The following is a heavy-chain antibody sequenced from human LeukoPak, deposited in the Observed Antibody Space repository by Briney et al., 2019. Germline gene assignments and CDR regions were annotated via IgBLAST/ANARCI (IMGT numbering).Heavy chain of an antibody. J-gene: IGHJ4*02. CDR3: ARGYCSGTNCHTTPDF. D-gene: IGHD2-2*02. V-gene: IGHV3-48*04. CDR2: ISSSSSTI. Sequence: PGGSLRLSCAASGFTFSSYSMNWVRQAPGKGLEWVSYISSSSSTIYYADSVKGRFTISRDNAKNSLYLQMNSLRAEDTAVYYCARGYCSGTNCHTTPDFWGQGTLVTVSS. CDR1: GFTFSSYS.